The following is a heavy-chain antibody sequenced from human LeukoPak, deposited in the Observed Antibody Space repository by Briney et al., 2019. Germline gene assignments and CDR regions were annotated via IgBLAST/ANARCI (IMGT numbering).Heavy chain of an antibody. CDR3: ARQAQTTVSSYFDY. D-gene: IGHD4-17*01. Sequence: GGSLRLSCAASGFTFSSYWMSWVRQAPGKGLEWVANIKQDGSEKYYVDSVKGRFTISRDDAKNPLYLQMNSLRAEDTAVYYCARQAQTTVSSYFDYWGQGTLVTVSS. V-gene: IGHV3-7*01. CDR1: GFTFSSYW. J-gene: IGHJ4*02. CDR2: IKQDGSEK.